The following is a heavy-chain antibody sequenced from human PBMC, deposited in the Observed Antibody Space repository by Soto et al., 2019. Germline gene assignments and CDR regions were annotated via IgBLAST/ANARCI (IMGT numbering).Heavy chain of an antibody. CDR1: GYTFTGYY. Sequence: PVKVSCEAPGYTFTGYYMHWVRQAPGQGLEWMGWINAGNGDTSYSPKFKGRITMTRDTSASTAYMDLSSLEFKATAVSYCATSDWAWWGQGTQVTVSS. J-gene: IGHJ4*02. CDR2: INAGNGDT. D-gene: IGHD3-9*01. V-gene: IGHV1-2*02. CDR3: ATSDWAW.